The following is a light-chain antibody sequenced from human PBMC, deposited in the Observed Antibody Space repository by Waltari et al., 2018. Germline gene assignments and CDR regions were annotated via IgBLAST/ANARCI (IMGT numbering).Light chain of an antibody. CDR2: DVS. Sequence: QSALTQPASVSGSPRQSITLSCTGTSSDIGGYNHVSWYQQHPGKAPKLMIYDVSNRPSGVSNRFSGSKSGNTASLTISGLQAEDEVDYYCSSYTSSSTVVFGGGTKLTVL. V-gene: IGLV2-14*03. CDR3: SSYTSSSTVV. J-gene: IGLJ2*01. CDR1: SSDIGGYNH.